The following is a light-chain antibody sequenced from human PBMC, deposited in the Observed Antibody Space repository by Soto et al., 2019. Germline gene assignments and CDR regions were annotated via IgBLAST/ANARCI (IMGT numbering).Light chain of an antibody. V-gene: IGKV1-39*01. CDR3: QQSYSTTWT. CDR1: QGISTH. Sequence: DIQMTQSPSSLSASVGDRVTITCRASQGISTHLNWYQQKPGKAPKFLIYAASSLQSGVPSRFSGSGSETDFTLTISSLQPEDFATYSCQQSYSTTWTFGQGTKVDIK. J-gene: IGKJ1*01. CDR2: AAS.